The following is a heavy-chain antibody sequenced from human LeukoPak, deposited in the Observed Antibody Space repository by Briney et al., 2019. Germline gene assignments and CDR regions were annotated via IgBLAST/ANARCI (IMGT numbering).Heavy chain of an antibody. Sequence: PSETLSLTCAVYGGSLSGYYWGWIRQPPGKGLEWIGSIYYSGSTYYNPSLKSRVTISVDTSKNQFSLKLSSVTAADTAVYYCARGRRSYHYFDYWGQGTLVTVSS. J-gene: IGHJ4*02. CDR1: GGSLSGYY. CDR3: ARGRRSYHYFDY. CDR2: IYYSGST. D-gene: IGHD1-26*01. V-gene: IGHV4-34*01.